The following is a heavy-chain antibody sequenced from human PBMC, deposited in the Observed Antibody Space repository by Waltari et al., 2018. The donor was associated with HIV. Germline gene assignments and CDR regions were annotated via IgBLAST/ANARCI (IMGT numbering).Heavy chain of an antibody. CDR2: INHSGST. J-gene: IGHJ5*02. V-gene: IGHV4-34*01. Sequence: QVQLQQWGAGLLKPSETLSLTCAVYGGSFSGYYWSWIRQPPGKGLEWIGEINHSGSTNYNPSLKSRVTISVDTSKNQFSLKLSSVTAADTAVYYCARGVWYYDYIWGSYRYTLNWFDPWGQGTLVTVSS. CDR3: ARGVWYYDYIWGSYRYTLNWFDP. CDR1: GGSFSGYY. D-gene: IGHD3-16*02.